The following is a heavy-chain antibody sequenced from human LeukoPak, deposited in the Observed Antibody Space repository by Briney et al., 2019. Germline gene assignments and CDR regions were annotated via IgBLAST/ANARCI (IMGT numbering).Heavy chain of an antibody. D-gene: IGHD3-22*01. V-gene: IGHV4-34*01. J-gene: IGHJ4*02. CDR3: ASLIYYDSSGYQDY. CDR2: INHSGST. CDR1: GGSFSGYY. Sequence: KPSETLSLTCAVYGGSFSGYYWSWIRQPPGKGPEWIGEINHSGSTNYNPSLKSRVTISVDTSKNQFSLKLSSVTAADTAVYYCASLIYYDSSGYQDYWGQGTLVTVSS.